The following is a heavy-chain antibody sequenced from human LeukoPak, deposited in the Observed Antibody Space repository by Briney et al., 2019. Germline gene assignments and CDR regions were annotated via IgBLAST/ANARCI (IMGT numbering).Heavy chain of an antibody. V-gene: IGHV3-7*01. CDR3: ARDLLAVAAMGVALDY. CDR1: GFTFSRHW. D-gene: IGHD6-19*01. J-gene: IGHJ4*02. Sequence: PGGSLRLSCAASGFTFSRHWMSWVRQTPEKGLEWVANIKQDASEKYYVDSVKGRFTISRDNAKNSLYLQMHSLRAEDTAVYYCARDLLAVAAMGVALDYWGQGTLVTVSS. CDR2: IKQDASEK.